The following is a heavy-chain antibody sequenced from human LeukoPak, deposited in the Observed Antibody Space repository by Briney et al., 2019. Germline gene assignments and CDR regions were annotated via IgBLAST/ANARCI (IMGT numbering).Heavy chain of an antibody. Sequence: GGSLRLSCAASGFTFSSYAMSWVRQAPGKGLEWVAVIWYDGSNKYYADSVKGRFTISRDNSKNTLYLQMNSLRAEDTAVYYCASGYSGYDYFDYWGQGTLVTVSS. D-gene: IGHD5-12*01. J-gene: IGHJ4*02. CDR2: IWYDGSNK. CDR1: GFTFSSYA. V-gene: IGHV3-33*08. CDR3: ASGYSGYDYFDY.